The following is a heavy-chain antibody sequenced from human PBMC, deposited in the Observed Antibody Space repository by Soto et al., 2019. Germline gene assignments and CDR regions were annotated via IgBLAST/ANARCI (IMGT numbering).Heavy chain of an antibody. J-gene: IGHJ5*02. CDR3: ARGSFSSSSSWFDP. V-gene: IGHV4-31*02. CDR1: GAPNRSGANY. CDR2: IYYSGRT. D-gene: IGHD6-6*01. Sequence: TGMVCGAPNRSGANYLSRVHKDPGKGLVWMGYIYYSGRTYYNPSLNSRVSISVDTTENQFSLKVTSVTAADTSLYYCARGSFSSSSSWFDPWGRGTLVTVSS.